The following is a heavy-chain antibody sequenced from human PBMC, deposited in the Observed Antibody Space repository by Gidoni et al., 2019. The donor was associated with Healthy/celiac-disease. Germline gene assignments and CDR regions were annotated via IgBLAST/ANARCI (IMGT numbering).Heavy chain of an antibody. CDR1: GFTFGDYA. V-gene: IGHV3-49*05. CDR2: IRSKAYGGTT. CDR3: TRDRADSSGYFFGY. D-gene: IGHD3-22*01. J-gene: IGHJ4*02. Sequence: EVQLVESGGGLVKPGRSLRPSCTASGFTFGDYAMSWFRQAPGKGLEWVGFIRSKAYGGTTEYAASVKGRFTISRDDSKSNAYLQMNSLKTEDTAVYYCTRDRADSSGYFFGYWGQGTLVTVSS.